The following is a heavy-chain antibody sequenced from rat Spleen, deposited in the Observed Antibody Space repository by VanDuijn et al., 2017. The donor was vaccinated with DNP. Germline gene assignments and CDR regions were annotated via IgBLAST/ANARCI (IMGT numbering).Heavy chain of an antibody. CDR1: GFTFSDYY. D-gene: IGHD1-6*01. J-gene: IGHJ3*01. Sequence: EVQLVESGGGLVQPGRSLKLSCAASGFTFSDYYMAWVRQAPMKGLEWVASISYEGSNTDSGDSVKGRFSISRDNAKSTLYLQMNSLTSEDTATYYCTRPEYYGSKWFPYWGQGTLVTVSS. CDR3: TRPEYYGSKWFPY. V-gene: IGHV5-22*01. CDR2: ISYEGSNT.